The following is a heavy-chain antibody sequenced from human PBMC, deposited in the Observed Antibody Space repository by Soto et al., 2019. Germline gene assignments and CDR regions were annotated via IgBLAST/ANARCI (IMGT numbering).Heavy chain of an antibody. V-gene: IGHV3-53*04. Sequence: GESLKISCAASGFTVSSNYMSWVRQAPGKGLEWVSVIYSGGSTYYADSVKGRFTISRHNSKNTLYLQMNSLRAEDTAVYYCARGEAFDIWGQGTMVTVSS. CDR3: ARGEAFDI. CDR1: GFTVSSNY. CDR2: IYSGGST. J-gene: IGHJ3*02.